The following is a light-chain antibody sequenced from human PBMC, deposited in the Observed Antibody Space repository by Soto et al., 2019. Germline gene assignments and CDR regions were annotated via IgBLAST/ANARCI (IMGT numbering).Light chain of an antibody. Sequence: EVVLTQSPGTLSLSRGERATLSCRASERIYSAYLGWYQQKPGQAPRLLIYDAFNRATGIPARFSGSGSGTDFTLTISSLEPEDFAVYYCQQRSNWPQVTFGQGTRLEIK. V-gene: IGKV3-11*01. CDR3: QQRSNWPQVT. J-gene: IGKJ5*01. CDR2: DAF. CDR1: ERIYSAY.